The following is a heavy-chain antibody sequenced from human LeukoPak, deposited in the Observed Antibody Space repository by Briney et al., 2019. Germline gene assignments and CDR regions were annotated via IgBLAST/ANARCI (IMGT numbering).Heavy chain of an antibody. Sequence: SAPLSLSCTVSGGSISSYYWSWIRQPAGKGLEWIGRIYTSGSTNYNPSLKSRVTMSVDTSKNQFSLKLSSVTAADTAVYYCARTTEGGYTYGYFYYYYMDVWGKGTTVTISS. J-gene: IGHJ6*03. D-gene: IGHD5-18*01. CDR1: GGSISSYY. CDR2: IYTSGST. V-gene: IGHV4-4*07. CDR3: ARTTEGGYTYGYFYYYYMDV.